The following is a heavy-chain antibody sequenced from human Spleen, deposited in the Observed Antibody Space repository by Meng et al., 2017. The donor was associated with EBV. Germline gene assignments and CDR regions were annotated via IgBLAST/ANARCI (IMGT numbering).Heavy chain of an antibody. CDR3: ASRYCPTTSCRQD. D-gene: IGHD2-2*01. CDR1: GDSISSDKW. J-gene: IGHJ4*02. Sequence: GRVTEAGPGRVKLSGTLSLTCAVPGDSISSDKWWSWVRQPPGKGLEWIGEIYHSGSTNYNPSLTSRVTILVDKSENQFSLKLSSVTAADTAVYYCASRYCPTTSCRQDWGQGTLVTVSS. CDR2: IYHSGST. V-gene: IGHV4-4*02.